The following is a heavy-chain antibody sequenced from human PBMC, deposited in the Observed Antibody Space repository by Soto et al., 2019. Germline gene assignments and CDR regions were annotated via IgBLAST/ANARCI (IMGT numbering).Heavy chain of an antibody. D-gene: IGHD2-21*02. J-gene: IGHJ4*02. CDR3: ARDPYCGGDCYSADY. V-gene: IGHV3-30-3*01. CDR1: GFTFSSYA. CDR2: ISYDGSNK. Sequence: QVQLVESGGGVVQPGRSLRLSCAASGFTFSSYAMHWVRQAPGKGLEWVAVISYDGSNKYYADSVKGRFTISRDNSKNTLDLQMNSLRAEDTAVYYCARDPYCGGDCYSADYWGQGTLVTVSS.